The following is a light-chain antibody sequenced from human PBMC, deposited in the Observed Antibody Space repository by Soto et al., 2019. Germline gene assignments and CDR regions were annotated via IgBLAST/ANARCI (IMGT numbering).Light chain of an antibody. CDR1: QSIGSY. CDR3: QQRSNWPPTWT. V-gene: IGKV3-11*01. J-gene: IGKJ1*01. Sequence: EIVLTQSPATLSLSPGERATLSCRASQSIGSYLAWYQQKPGQAPRLLIYDASNRATGIPARFSGSGSGTDFTLTNSSLEPEDFAVYYCQQRSNWPPTWTFGQGTKVEIK. CDR2: DAS.